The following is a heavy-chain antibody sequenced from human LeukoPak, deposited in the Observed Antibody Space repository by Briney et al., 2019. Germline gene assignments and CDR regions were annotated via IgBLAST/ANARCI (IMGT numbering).Heavy chain of an antibody. D-gene: IGHD1-26*01. CDR3: ARHPSIVGATSFDY. Sequence: SETLSLTCTVSGGSISSYYWSWIRQPPGPRLEGLGYIYYSGSTNYNPSLKSRVTISVDTSKNQFSLKLSSVTAADTAVYYCARHPSIVGATSFDYWGQGTLVTVSS. V-gene: IGHV4-59*08. CDR1: GGSISSYY. J-gene: IGHJ4*02. CDR2: IYYSGST.